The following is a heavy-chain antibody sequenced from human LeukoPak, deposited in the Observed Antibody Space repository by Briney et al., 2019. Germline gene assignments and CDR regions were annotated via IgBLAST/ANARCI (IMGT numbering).Heavy chain of an antibody. D-gene: IGHD5-18*01. CDR3: ARVVDIDMVSPGP. Sequence: PSETLSLTCTVSGGSISSYYWSWIRKPPGKGLEWIGYIYNSGSTNYNPSLKSRVTISVDTSKNQFSLKLSSVTAADTAVYYCARVVDIDMVSPGPWGQGTLVTVSS. V-gene: IGHV4-59*12. J-gene: IGHJ5*02. CDR1: GGSISSYY. CDR2: IYNSGST.